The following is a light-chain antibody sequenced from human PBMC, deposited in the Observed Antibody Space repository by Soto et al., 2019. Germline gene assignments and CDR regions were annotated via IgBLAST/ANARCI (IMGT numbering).Light chain of an antibody. CDR3: QNRFNTPFT. V-gene: IGKV3-11*01. Sequence: EIVLTQSPGTLSLSPGERATLSCGASQTISNGLAWYQQKPGQAPRLLIYDASIRATGIPARFSGSGSGTDFTLTISSLDPEDFAVYYCQNRFNTPFTFGPGTKVDIK. CDR1: QTISNG. CDR2: DAS. J-gene: IGKJ3*01.